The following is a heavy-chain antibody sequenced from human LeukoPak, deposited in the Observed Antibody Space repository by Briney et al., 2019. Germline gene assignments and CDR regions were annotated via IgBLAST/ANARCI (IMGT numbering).Heavy chain of an antibody. Sequence: SAKVSCKASGGTFSSYAISWVRQAPGQGLEWMGRIIPILGIANYAQKFQGRVTITADKSTSTAYMELSSLRSEDTAVYYCARVYCSGGSCYDRGAFDIWGQGTMVTVSS. CDR3: ARVYCSGGSCYDRGAFDI. D-gene: IGHD2-15*01. CDR2: IIPILGIA. V-gene: IGHV1-69*04. CDR1: GGTFSSYA. J-gene: IGHJ3*02.